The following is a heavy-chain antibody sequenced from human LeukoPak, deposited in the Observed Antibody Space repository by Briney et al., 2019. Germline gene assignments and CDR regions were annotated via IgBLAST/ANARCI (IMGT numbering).Heavy chain of an antibody. Sequence: GGSLRLSCAASGFTFSSYAMHWVRQAPGKGLEWVAVISYDGSNKYYADSVKGRFTISRDNSKNTLYLQMNSLRAEDTAVYYCARANHGPNDYWGQGTLVTVSS. CDR3: ARANHGPNDY. J-gene: IGHJ4*02. D-gene: IGHD4/OR15-4a*01. V-gene: IGHV3-30*04. CDR1: GFTFSSYA. CDR2: ISYDGSNK.